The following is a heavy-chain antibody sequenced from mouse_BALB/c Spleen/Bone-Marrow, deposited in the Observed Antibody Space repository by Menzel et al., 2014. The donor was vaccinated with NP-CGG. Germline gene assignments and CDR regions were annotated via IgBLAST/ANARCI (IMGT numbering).Heavy chain of an antibody. J-gene: IGHJ4*01. CDR2: ISSGGSYT. Sequence: EVQGVESGGDSVKPGGSLKLSCAASGFTFSNYGMSWVRQTPDKRLEWVATISSGGSYTYYPDSVKGRFTISRDNAKNTLYLQMSSLKSEDTAMYYCARRDGGPMDYWGQGTSVTVSS. CDR3: ARRDGGPMDY. CDR1: GFTFSNYG. V-gene: IGHV5-6*01. D-gene: IGHD2-3*01.